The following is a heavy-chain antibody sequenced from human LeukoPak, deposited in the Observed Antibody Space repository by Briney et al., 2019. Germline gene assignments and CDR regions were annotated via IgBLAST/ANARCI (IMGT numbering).Heavy chain of an antibody. CDR1: GGSFSSYY. V-gene: IGHV4-59*08. CDR2: IYYSGST. J-gene: IGHJ6*02. CDR3: ARVRRDGYNYSYYYGMDV. Sequence: SETLSLTCAVYGGSFSSYYWSWIRQPPGKGLEWIGYIYYSGSTNCNPSLKSRVTISVDTSKNQFSLKLSSVTAADTAVYYCARVRRDGYNYSYYYGMDVWGQGTTVTVSS. D-gene: IGHD5-12*01.